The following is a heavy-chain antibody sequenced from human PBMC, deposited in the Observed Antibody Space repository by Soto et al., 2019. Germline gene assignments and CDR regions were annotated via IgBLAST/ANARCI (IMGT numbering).Heavy chain of an antibody. Sequence: QVQLVQSGAEVKKPGSSVKVSCKASGGTFSSYAINWVRQAPGQGLEWMGGIIPIFATADYAQKFQGRVTITADEATSTAYMELSSLRSEDTAVYYCAQCLLGVTHHYGMAVWGQGTTVTVSS. J-gene: IGHJ6*02. CDR1: GGTFSSYA. D-gene: IGHD2-21*02. CDR2: IIPIFATA. CDR3: AQCLLGVTHHYGMAV. V-gene: IGHV1-69*12.